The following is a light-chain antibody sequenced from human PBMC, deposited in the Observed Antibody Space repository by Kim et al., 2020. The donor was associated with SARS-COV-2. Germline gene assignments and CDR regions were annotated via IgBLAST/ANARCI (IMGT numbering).Light chain of an antibody. Sequence: DIQMTQSPSAMSASVGDRVTITCRASQGINNYLAWLQQKPGKVPKRLIYGTSSLQSGVPSRFSGSGFGTEFTLTISSLQPEDFATYYCLQHASHPLSFGGGTKLEI. CDR3: LQHASHPLS. CDR1: QGINNY. CDR2: GTS. V-gene: IGKV1-17*03. J-gene: IGKJ4*01.